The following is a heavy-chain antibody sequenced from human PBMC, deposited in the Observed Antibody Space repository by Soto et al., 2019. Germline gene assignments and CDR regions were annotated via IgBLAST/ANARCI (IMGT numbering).Heavy chain of an antibody. CDR2: INHSGST. CDR1: GGPFSGYY. V-gene: IGHV4-34*01. D-gene: IGHD3-3*01. Sequence: TSETLSLTCAVYGGPFSGYYWSWIRQPPGKGLEWIGEINHSGSTNYNPSLKSRVTMSVDTSQNQFSLKLSSVTAADTAVYYCAGRTSLTSVEIFSGGLSGYNWVDPWGRGTLVTV. J-gene: IGHJ5*01. CDR3: AGRTSLTSVEIFSGGLSGYNWVDP.